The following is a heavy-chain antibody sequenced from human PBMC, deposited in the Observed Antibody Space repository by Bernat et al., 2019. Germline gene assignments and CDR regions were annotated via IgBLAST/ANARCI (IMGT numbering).Heavy chain of an antibody. Sequence: QVQLQESGPGLVKPSQTLSLTCTVSGGSISSGGYYWSWIRQHPGKGLEWIGYIYHSGSTYYNPSLKSRVTISVDTSKNQFSLKLSSVTAADTAVYYCAREARDIVVVPAAFDAFDIWGQGTMVTVSS. J-gene: IGHJ3*02. CDR1: GGSISSGGYY. CDR3: AREARDIVVVPAAFDAFDI. CDR2: IYHSGST. D-gene: IGHD2-2*01. V-gene: IGHV4-31*03.